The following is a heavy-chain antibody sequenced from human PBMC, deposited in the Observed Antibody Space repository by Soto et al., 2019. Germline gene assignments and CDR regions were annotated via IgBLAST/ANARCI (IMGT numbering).Heavy chain of an antibody. CDR1: GFTFSSYG. CDR2: IWYDGSNK. V-gene: IGHV3-33*01. D-gene: IGHD4-17*01. Sequence: PGGSLRLSCAASGFTFSSYGMHWVRQAPGKGLEWVAVIWYDGSNKYYADSVKGRFTISRDNSKNTLYLQMNSLRAEDTAVYYCARRMPSSHDYGDYMDVWGKGTTVTVSS. CDR3: ARRMPSSHDYGDYMDV. J-gene: IGHJ6*03.